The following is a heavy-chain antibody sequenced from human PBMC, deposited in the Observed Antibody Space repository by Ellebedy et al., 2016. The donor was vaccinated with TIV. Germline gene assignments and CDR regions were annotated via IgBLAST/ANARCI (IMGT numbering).Heavy chain of an antibody. D-gene: IGHD6-19*01. CDR1: GGSISSSSYY. CDR3: SYSSGQTNAFDI. J-gene: IGHJ3*02. CDR2: IYYSGST. Sequence: SETLSLXXTVSGGSISSSSYYWGWIRQPPGKGLEWIGSIYYSGSTYYNPSLKSRVTISEDTAKNQFSLKLSTVTAADTAMYYCSYSSGQTNAFDIWGQGTMVTVSS. V-gene: IGHV4-39*07.